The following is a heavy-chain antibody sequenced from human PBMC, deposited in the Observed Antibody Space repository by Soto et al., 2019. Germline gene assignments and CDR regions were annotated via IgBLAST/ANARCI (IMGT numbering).Heavy chain of an antibody. J-gene: IGHJ4*02. CDR1: GYTLTDYY. D-gene: IGHD3-16*01. Sequence: QVQLVQSGAEVKKPGASVKVSCKASGYTLTDYYLHWVRQAPGQGLEWLGWINPNTGATNSAHKFQGRVTMTRDTSINTAYMEGRNLRSDDTAVYFCGRDPIGGGAPYYIDYWGQGTLVTVSS. V-gene: IGHV1-2*02. CDR2: INPNTGAT. CDR3: GRDPIGGGAPYYIDY.